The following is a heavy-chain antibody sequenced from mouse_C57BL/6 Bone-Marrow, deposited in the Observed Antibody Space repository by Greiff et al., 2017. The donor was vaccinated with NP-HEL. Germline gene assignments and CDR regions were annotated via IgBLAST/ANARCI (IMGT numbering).Heavy chain of an antibody. D-gene: IGHD2-5*01. V-gene: IGHV5-17*01. CDR3: ARRGYYSNPYAMDY. Sequence: EVQGVESGGGLVKPGGSLKLSCAASGFTFSDYGMHWVRQAPEKGLEWVAYISSGSSTIYYADTVKGRFTISRDNAKNTLFLQMTSLRSEDTAMYYCARRGYYSNPYAMDYWGQGTSVTVSS. CDR1: GFTFSDYG. CDR2: ISSGSSTI. J-gene: IGHJ4*01.